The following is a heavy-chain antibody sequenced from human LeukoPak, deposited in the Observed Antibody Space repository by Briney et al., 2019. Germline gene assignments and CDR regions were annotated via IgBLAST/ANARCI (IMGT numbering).Heavy chain of an antibody. CDR1: GFTVSSNY. J-gene: IGHJ4*02. CDR2: IYSGGST. Sequence: PGGSLRLSCAASGFTVSSNYMSWVRHAPGKGLEWVSVIYSGGSTIYADSVKGRFSISRDNSKNTLYLQMNSLRAEDTAVYYCASGRGANYGCLGDWGQGALVTVSS. D-gene: IGHD5-18*01. CDR3: ASGRGANYGCLGD. V-gene: IGHV3-53*01.